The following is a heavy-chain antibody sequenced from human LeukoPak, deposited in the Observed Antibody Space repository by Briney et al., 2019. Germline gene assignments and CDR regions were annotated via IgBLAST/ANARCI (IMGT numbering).Heavy chain of an antibody. CDR2: INHSGST. V-gene: IGHV4-34*01. Sequence: SETLSLTCTVSGGSISGYYWSWIRQPPGKGLEWIGEINHSGSTNYNPSLKSRVTISVDTSKNQFSLKLSSVTAADTAVYYCARGGYGSGSPQLAYYFDYWGQGTLVTVSS. J-gene: IGHJ4*02. D-gene: IGHD3-10*01. CDR3: ARGGYGSGSPQLAYYFDY. CDR1: GGSISGYY.